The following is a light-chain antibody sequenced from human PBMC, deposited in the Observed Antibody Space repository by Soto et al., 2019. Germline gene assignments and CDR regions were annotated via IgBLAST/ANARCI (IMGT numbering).Light chain of an antibody. Sequence: AIQMTQSPSSLSASVGDIVTITCRASQGIRNDLGWYEQKPGKAPKLLTYAASSLQSGVPSRFSGSGSGTDFTLTISSLQPEDFATYYCLQDYNYPLTFGGGTKVDI. CDR3: LQDYNYPLT. V-gene: IGKV1-6*01. J-gene: IGKJ4*01. CDR1: QGIRND. CDR2: AAS.